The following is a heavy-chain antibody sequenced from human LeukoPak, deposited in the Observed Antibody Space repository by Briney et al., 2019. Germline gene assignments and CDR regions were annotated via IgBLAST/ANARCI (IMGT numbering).Heavy chain of an antibody. CDR2: ISYDGSNK. CDR3: ARDPRGAVADFFDY. Sequence: GGSLRLSCAASGFTFSSYAMHWVRQAPGKGMEWVAVISYDGSNKCYADSVKGRFTISRDNSKNTLYLQMNSLRAEDTAVYYCARDPRGAVADFFDYWGQGTLVTVSS. CDR1: GFTFSSYA. V-gene: IGHV3-30*04. D-gene: IGHD6-19*01. J-gene: IGHJ4*02.